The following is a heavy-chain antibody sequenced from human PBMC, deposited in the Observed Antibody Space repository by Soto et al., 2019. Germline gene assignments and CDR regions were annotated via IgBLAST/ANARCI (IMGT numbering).Heavy chain of an antibody. D-gene: IGHD6-6*01. CDR2: IKSKTDGGTT. J-gene: IGHJ6*02. Sequence: GGSLRLSCAASGFTFSNAWMSWFRQAPGKGLEWVGRIKSKTDGGTTDYAAPVKGRFTISRDDSKNTLYLQMNSLKTEDTAVYYCTTDPSIAARHYYYYGMDVWGQGTTVTVSS. CDR1: GFTFSNAW. CDR3: TTDPSIAARHYYYYGMDV. V-gene: IGHV3-15*01.